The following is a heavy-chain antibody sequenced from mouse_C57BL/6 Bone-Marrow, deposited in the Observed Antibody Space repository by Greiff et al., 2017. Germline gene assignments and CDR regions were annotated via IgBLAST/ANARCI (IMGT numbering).Heavy chain of an antibody. Sequence: QVQLQQPGAELVKPGASVKMSCKASGYTFTSYWITWVKQRPGQGLEWIGDIYPGSGSPNYNEKFKSKATLTVDTSSSTAYMQLSSLTSEDSAVYYCARGPPTVVEPWFAYWGQGTLGTVSA. J-gene: IGHJ3*01. CDR3: ARGPPTVVEPWFAY. D-gene: IGHD1-1*01. V-gene: IGHV1-55*01. CDR2: IYPGSGSP. CDR1: GYTFTSYW.